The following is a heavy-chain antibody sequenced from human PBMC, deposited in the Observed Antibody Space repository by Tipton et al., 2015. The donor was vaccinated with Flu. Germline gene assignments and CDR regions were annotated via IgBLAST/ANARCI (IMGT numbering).Heavy chain of an antibody. CDR3: ARDHQWLRTSANWFDP. CDR1: GFTFSDYY. Sequence: GSLRLSCAASGFTFSDYYMSRIRQAPGKGLEWVSYISSSGSTIYYADSVKGRFTISRDNAKNSLYLQMNSLRAEDTAVYHCARDHQWLRTSANWFDPWGQGTLVTVSS. D-gene: IGHD6-19*01. J-gene: IGHJ5*02. CDR2: ISSSGSTI. V-gene: IGHV3-11*01.